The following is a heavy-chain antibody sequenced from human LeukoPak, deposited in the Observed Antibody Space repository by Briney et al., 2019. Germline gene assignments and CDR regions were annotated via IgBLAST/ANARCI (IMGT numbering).Heavy chain of an antibody. J-gene: IGHJ3*02. V-gene: IGHV3-66*02. Sequence: GGSLRLSCAASGFTVSSSYMGWVRQAPGKGLEWVSVLYSGGSTYYPDSVKGRFTISRDNSQNTLYLQMDSLRTEDTALYYCARLYDSSSYCAFDILGQGKTV. D-gene: IGHD3-22*01. CDR3: ARLYDSSSYCAFDI. CDR1: GFTVSSSY. CDR2: LYSGGST.